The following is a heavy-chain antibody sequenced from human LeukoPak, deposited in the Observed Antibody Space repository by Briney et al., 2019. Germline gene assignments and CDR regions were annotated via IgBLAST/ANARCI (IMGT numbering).Heavy chain of an antibody. CDR2: IHYSGST. D-gene: IGHD4-17*01. CDR1: GGSISSGDYY. V-gene: IGHV4-30-4*01. CDR3: ARVTTVTTANDAFDI. J-gene: IGHJ3*02. Sequence: PSETLSLTCTVSGGSISSGDYYWSWIRQPPGKGLEWIGYIHYSGSTYYNPPLKSRVTISVDTSKNQFSLKLSSVTAADTAVYYCARVTTVTTANDAFDIWGQGTMVTVSS.